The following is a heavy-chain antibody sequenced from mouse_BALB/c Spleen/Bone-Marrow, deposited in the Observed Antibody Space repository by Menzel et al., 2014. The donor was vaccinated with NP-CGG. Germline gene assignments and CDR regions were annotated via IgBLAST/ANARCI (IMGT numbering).Heavy chain of an antibody. CDR2: IDLYNGGT. CDR1: GYAFTNYN. V-gene: IGHV1S135*01. Sequence: EVQLQQSGPELVKPGASVKVSCKASGYAFTNYNMYWVKQSHGKSLEWIGYIDLYNGGTSYNQKFKGKATLTVDKSSXTAYMHLNSLTSEDSAVYYCARLGDGYYDALDYWGQGTSVTVSS. D-gene: IGHD2-3*01. CDR3: ARLGDGYYDALDY. J-gene: IGHJ4*01.